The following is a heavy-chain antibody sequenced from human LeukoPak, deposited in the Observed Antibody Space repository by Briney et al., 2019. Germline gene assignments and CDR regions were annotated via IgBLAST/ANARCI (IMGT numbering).Heavy chain of an antibody. V-gene: IGHV3-30*02. J-gene: IGHJ4*02. Sequence: PGGSLRLSCAASGFTFSSYGMHWVRQAPGKGLDWVAFIRYDGSNKYYADSVKGRFTISRDNSKNTLYLQMNSLRAEDTAVYYCAKDRGYYDSSGYYYGWFDYWGQGTLVTVSS. D-gene: IGHD3-22*01. CDR1: GFTFSSYG. CDR2: IRYDGSNK. CDR3: AKDRGYYDSSGYYYGWFDY.